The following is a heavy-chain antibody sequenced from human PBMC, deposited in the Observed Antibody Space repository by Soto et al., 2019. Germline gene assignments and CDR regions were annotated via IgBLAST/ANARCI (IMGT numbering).Heavy chain of an antibody. J-gene: IGHJ4*02. CDR1: GFTFSSYA. CDR3: AKDFSGIGWLALGAPFES. V-gene: IGHV3-23*01. CDR2: ISDNGGNT. D-gene: IGHD1-26*01. Sequence: EVHLLESGGNVVQPGGSLRLSCAASGFTFSSYAMNWVRQAPGKGLEWVSSISDNGGNTYYADSVKGRFTICRDRSKNTLYRELDSRRVDDTDIYYCAKDFSGIGWLALGAPFESWGQGTLVNVSS.